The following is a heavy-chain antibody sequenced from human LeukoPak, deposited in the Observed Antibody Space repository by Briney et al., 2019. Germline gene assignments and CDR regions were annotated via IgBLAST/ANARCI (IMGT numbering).Heavy chain of an antibody. CDR1: GFTFSSYA. J-gene: IGHJ4*02. D-gene: IGHD3-10*01. Sequence: GGSLRLSCAASGFTFSSYAMHWVRQAPGKGLEWVAVMSYDGSNKYYADSVKGRFTISRDNSKNTLYLQMNSLRAEDTAVYYCARGYYYFDYWGQGTLITVSS. V-gene: IGHV3-30-3*01. CDR3: ARGYYYFDY. CDR2: MSYDGSNK.